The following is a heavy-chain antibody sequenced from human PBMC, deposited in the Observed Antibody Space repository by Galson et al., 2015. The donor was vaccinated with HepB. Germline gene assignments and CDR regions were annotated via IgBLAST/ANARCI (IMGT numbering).Heavy chain of an antibody. V-gene: IGHV2-70*04. J-gene: IGHJ2*01. D-gene: IGHD6-19*01. CDR1: GFSLSTTDLR. Sequence: PALVKPTQTLTLTCTFSGFSLSTTDLRVSWIRQPPGKALEWLARIDWDDDKFYSTSLKTRLTIAKDTSKNQVVLTMTNMDPVDTATYYCARSGYSSGWYPWYFDLWGRGTLSLSPQ. CDR2: IDWDDDK. CDR3: ARSGYSSGWYPWYFDL.